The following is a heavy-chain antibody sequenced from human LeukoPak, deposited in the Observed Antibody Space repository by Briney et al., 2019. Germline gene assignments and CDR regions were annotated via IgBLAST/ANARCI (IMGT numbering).Heavy chain of an antibody. CDR3: VRSSSSDYFDY. Sequence: QTGGSLRLSCAASGFIFNNYPMHWVRQPPGKGLEWVAVISYDGSEKYYIDSVKGRFTISRDNPKNTLYLQMNNLRPDDTALYYCVRSSSSDYFDYWGQGTLVTVSS. V-gene: IGHV3-30-3*01. CDR1: GFIFNNYP. D-gene: IGHD6-25*01. J-gene: IGHJ4*02. CDR2: ISYDGSEK.